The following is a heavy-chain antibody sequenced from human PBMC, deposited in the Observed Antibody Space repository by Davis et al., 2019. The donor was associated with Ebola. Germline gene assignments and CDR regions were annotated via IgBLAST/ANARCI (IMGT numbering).Heavy chain of an antibody. D-gene: IGHD2-2*01. CDR2: ISASSNT. J-gene: IGHJ6*02. Sequence: GESLKISCAASGFTFSNHAMNWVRQAPGKGLEWVSSISASSNTYYADSVKGRFSISRDNAKNTVFLQMSSLRAEDTAVYYCAKNRANCCFFGMDVWGQGTTVTVSS. CDR1: GFTFSNHA. CDR3: AKNRANCCFFGMDV. V-gene: IGHV3-23*01.